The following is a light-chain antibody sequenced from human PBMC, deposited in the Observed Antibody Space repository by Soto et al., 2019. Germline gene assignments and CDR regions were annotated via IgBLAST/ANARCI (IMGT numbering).Light chain of an antibody. V-gene: IGKV3-15*01. CDR1: QSVSSY. Sequence: EIVMTQSPGTLSLSPGERATLSCRASQSVSSYLAWYQQKPGQAPRLLIYGASSRATGIPARFSGGGSGTEFTLTISSLQSEDFAVYYCQHYNNWPPLTFGQGTRLEIK. J-gene: IGKJ5*01. CDR3: QHYNNWPPLT. CDR2: GAS.